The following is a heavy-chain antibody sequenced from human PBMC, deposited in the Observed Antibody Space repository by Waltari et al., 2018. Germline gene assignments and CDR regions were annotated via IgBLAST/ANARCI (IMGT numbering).Heavy chain of an antibody. CDR2: ISYDGSNK. Sequence: QVQLVESGGGVVQPGRSLRLSCAASGFTFSSYGMHWVRQAPGKGLEWVAVISYDGSNKYYADSVKGRFTISRDNSKNTLYLQMNSLRAEDTAVYYCAKEITYYYDSSGPLGYWGQGTLVTVSS. V-gene: IGHV3-30*18. CDR1: GFTFSSYG. CDR3: AKEITYYYDSSGPLGY. J-gene: IGHJ4*02. D-gene: IGHD3-22*01.